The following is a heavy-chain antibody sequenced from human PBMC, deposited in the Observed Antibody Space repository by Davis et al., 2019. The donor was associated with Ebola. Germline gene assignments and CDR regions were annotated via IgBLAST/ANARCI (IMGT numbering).Heavy chain of an antibody. V-gene: IGHV3-11*01. CDR3: ARSPVADY. CDR2: ISSSGFAK. J-gene: IGHJ4*02. CDR1: GFTLSDYY. D-gene: IGHD6-19*01. Sequence: GESLKISCAAAGFTLSDYYMAWIRQSPGKGLEWLSDISSSGFAKYYADSVKGRFTISRDNKNSLYLQMNSLRVEDTAVYYCARSPVADYWGQGTLVTVSS.